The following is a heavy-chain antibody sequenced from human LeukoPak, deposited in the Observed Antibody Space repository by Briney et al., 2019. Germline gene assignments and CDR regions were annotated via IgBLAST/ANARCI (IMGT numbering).Heavy chain of an antibody. D-gene: IGHD6-6*01. CDR3: TRDLTSSSTAYLRY. V-gene: IGHV3-21*01. Sequence: GGSLRLSCAASGFTFSSYSMNWVRQAPGKGLEWVSSISSSSTYMYYADSVKGRFTISRDNAKNSLYLQMNSLRAEDTAVYYCTRDLTSSSTAYLRYWGQGTLVTVSS. CDR1: GFTFSSYS. CDR2: ISSSSTYM. J-gene: IGHJ1*01.